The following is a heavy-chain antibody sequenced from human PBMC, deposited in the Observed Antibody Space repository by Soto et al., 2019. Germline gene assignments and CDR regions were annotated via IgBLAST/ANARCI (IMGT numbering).Heavy chain of an antibody. D-gene: IGHD3-3*01. Sequence: QVQLVQSGSELKKPGASVKVSCKASGYTFTSYAMNWVRQAPGQGLEWMGWINTNTGNPTYAQGFTGRFVFSLDTSVSTAYLQICSLKAEDTAVYYCARGRPYYDFWSGYFDYYYGMDVWGQGTTVTVSS. V-gene: IGHV7-4-1*01. CDR3: ARGRPYYDFWSGYFDYYYGMDV. CDR1: GYTFTSYA. CDR2: INTNTGNP. J-gene: IGHJ6*02.